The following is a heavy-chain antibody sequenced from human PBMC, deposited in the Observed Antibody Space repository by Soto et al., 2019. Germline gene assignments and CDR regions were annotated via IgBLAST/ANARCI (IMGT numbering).Heavy chain of an antibody. D-gene: IGHD2-15*01. CDR2: ISTSGSTI. J-gene: IGHJ3*02. V-gene: IGHV3-11*01. Sequence: QVQLVESGGGLVKPGGSLRLSCAASGFTFSGYYVSWIRQAPGKGLEWVSYISTSGSTIYYADSVKGRFTISRDNAKNSLYLQMNSLRAEDTAVYYCARDIGYCSGGSCYRMGAFDIWGQGTMVTVSS. CDR3: ARDIGYCSGGSCYRMGAFDI. CDR1: GFTFSGYY.